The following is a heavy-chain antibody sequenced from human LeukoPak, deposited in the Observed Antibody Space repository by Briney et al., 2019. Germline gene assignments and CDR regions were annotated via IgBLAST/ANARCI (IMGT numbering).Heavy chain of an antibody. V-gene: IGHV6-1*01. D-gene: IGHD3-22*01. CDR2: TYYESKWYN. J-gene: IGHJ2*01. CDR1: GDSVSSNTAA. Sequence: SQTLSLTCAISGDSVSSNTAAWSWIRQSPSRGLEWLGRTYYESKWYNDYPVFVKGRITINPDTSKNQISLHLNSVTPEDTAVYYCARGVHYYDSSGFSNWYFDLWGRGTLVTVSS. CDR3: ARGVHYYDSSGFSNWYFDL.